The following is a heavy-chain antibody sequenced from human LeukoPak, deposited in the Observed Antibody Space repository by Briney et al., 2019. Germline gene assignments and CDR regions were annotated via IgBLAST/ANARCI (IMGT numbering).Heavy chain of an antibody. Sequence: AASVKVSCKASGYTFTSYGISWVRQAPGQGLEWMGWISAYNGNTNYAQKLQGRVTMTTDTSTSTAYMELRSLRSDDTAVYYCAKEVHYYDSSDYFPLGYWGQGTLITVSS. CDR1: GYTFTSYG. CDR2: ISAYNGNT. J-gene: IGHJ4*02. V-gene: IGHV1-18*01. CDR3: AKEVHYYDSSDYFPLGY. D-gene: IGHD3-22*01.